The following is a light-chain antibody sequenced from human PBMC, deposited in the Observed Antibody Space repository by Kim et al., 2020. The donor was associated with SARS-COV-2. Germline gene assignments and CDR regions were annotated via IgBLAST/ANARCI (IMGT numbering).Light chain of an antibody. CDR3: QQYKNWPPNT. Sequence: VSPGERATLSCRASQSVDDNLAWYQHKPGQAPRLLIYGASTRATGIPARCSGGGSGTEFTLTISSMQSEDFAVYYCQQYKNWPPNTFGQGTKLEI. J-gene: IGKJ2*01. V-gene: IGKV3-15*01. CDR2: GAS. CDR1: QSVDDN.